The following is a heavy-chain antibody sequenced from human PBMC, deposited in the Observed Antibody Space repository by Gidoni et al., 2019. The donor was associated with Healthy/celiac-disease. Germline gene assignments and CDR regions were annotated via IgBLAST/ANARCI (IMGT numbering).Heavy chain of an antibody. CDR2: IYYSGST. J-gene: IGHJ4*02. V-gene: IGHV4-39*01. Sequence: QLQLQESGPGLVKPSETLSLTCTVPGGSISSSSYYWGWIRQPPGKGLEWIGSIYYSGSTYYNPSLKSRVTISVDTSKNQFSLKLSSVTAADTAVYYCARKPYGYSSSPHFDYWGQGTLVTVSS. CDR1: GGSISSSSYY. D-gene: IGHD6-6*01. CDR3: ARKPYGYSSSPHFDY.